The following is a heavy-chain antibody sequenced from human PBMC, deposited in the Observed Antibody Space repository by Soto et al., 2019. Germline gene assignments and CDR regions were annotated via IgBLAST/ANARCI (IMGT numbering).Heavy chain of an antibody. D-gene: IGHD5-18*01. J-gene: IGHJ4*02. CDR1: GYTFTSYG. V-gene: IGHV1-18*01. Sequence: QVQLVQSGAEVKKPGASVKVSCKASGYTFTSYGISWVRQAPGQGREWKGWISAYNGNTNYAQKLQGRVTMTTDTSTSTAYMELRGLRSDDTAVYYCARDRVSGSYSYGYPGDYWGQGTLVPVSS. CDR2: ISAYNGNT. CDR3: ARDRVSGSYSYGYPGDY.